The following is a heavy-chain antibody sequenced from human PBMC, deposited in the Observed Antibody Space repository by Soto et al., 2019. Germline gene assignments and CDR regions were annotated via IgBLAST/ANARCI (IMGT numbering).Heavy chain of an antibody. CDR2: INPNSGGT. CDR3: ARDPSRGKWLQSFDY. J-gene: IGHJ4*02. D-gene: IGHD5-12*01. V-gene: IGHV1-2*04. CDR1: GYTFISHG. Sequence: ASVKVSCKASGYTFISHGISWVRQAPGQGLEWMGWINPNSGGTNYAQKFQGWVTMTRDTSISTAYMELSRLRSDDTAVYYCARDPSRGKWLQSFDYWGQGTLVTVSS.